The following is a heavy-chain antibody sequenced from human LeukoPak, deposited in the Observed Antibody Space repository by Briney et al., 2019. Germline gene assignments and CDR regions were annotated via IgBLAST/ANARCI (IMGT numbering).Heavy chain of an antibody. V-gene: IGHV1-2*06. CDR2: INPNSGGT. CDR3: ATRVTYYYDSSDLIDY. CDR1: GYTFTGYY. J-gene: IGHJ4*02. D-gene: IGHD3-22*01. Sequence: ASVKVSCKASGYTFTGYYMHWVRQAPGQGLEWVGRINPNSGGTNYAQKFQGRATMTRDTSISTAYMELSRLRSDDTAVYYCATRVTYYYDSSDLIDYWGQGTLVTVSS.